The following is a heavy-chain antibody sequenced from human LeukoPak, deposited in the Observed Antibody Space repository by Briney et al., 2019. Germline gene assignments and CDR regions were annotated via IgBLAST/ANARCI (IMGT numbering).Heavy chain of an antibody. CDR3: AREGRRDPYFDY. J-gene: IGHJ4*02. CDR1: GGSISSSSYY. Sequence: SETLSLTCTVSGGSISSSSYYWGWIRQPPGKGLEWIGSIYYSGSTYYNPSLKSRVTISVDTSKNQFSLKLSSVTAADTAVYYCAREGRRDPYFDYWGQGTLVTVSS. D-gene: IGHD1-26*01. CDR2: IYYSGST. V-gene: IGHV4-39*02.